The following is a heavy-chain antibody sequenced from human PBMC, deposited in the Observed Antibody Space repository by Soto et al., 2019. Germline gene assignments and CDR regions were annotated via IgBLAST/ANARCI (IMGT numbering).Heavy chain of an antibody. J-gene: IGHJ5*01. D-gene: IGHD2-15*01. Sequence: EVQLVESGGGLVQPGGSLRLSCAASGFTFSSYWLHWVRQAPGKGLVWVSRINSDGSSTSYADSVKGRFTIARDNAKNTLYLQMNGLSSEDTAVYYCARVYCSGGSGYHLDSWGHGTLVTVSS. V-gene: IGHV3-74*01. CDR1: GFTFSSYW. CDR3: ARVYCSGGSGYHLDS. CDR2: INSDGSST.